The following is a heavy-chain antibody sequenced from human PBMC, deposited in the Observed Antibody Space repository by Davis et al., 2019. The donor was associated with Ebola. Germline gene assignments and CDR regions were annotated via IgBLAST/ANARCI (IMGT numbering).Heavy chain of an antibody. Sequence: AASVKVSCKASGYTFTGYYMHWVRRAPGQGLEWMGRINPNSGGTNYAQKFQGRVTMTRDTSISTAYMELSRLRSDDTAVYYCARGGYCSGGSCYFHDYWGQGTLVTVSS. CDR1: GYTFTGYY. CDR2: INPNSGGT. CDR3: ARGGYCSGGSCYFHDY. D-gene: IGHD2-15*01. J-gene: IGHJ4*02. V-gene: IGHV1-2*06.